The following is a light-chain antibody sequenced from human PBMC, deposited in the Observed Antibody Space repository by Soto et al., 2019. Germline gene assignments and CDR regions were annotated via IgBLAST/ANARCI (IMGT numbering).Light chain of an antibody. V-gene: IGLV2-14*03. CDR1: RSDIGSYNY. CDR2: GVS. J-gene: IGLJ1*01. CDR3: ISYTGSSTYYV. Sequence: QSVQTHPASVSGSPGQSITISCSGTRSDIGSYNYVAWYQQFPGKTPKILIYGVSNRPSGVSSRFSDSKSGNTASLTISGLQAEDEADYYCISYTGSSTYYVFGSGTKVTVL.